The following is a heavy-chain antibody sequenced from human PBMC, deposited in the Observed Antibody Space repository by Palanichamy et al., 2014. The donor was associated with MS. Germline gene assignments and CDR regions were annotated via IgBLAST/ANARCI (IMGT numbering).Heavy chain of an antibody. D-gene: IGHD4-17*01. CDR1: GFTFSSYW. Sequence: EVLLVQSGGGLVQPGGSLRLSCAASGFTFSSYWMSWVRQAPGKGLEWVANIKQDGSEKYYVDSVKGRFTISRDNAKNSLYLQMNSLRAEDTAVYYCARDPPHDYGDYGHWGQGTLVTVSS. J-gene: IGHJ1*01. V-gene: IGHV3-7*01. CDR2: IKQDGSEK. CDR3: ARDPPHDYGDYGH.